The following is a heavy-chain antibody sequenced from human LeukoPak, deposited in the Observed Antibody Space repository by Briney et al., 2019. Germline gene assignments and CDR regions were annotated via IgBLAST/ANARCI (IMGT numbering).Heavy chain of an antibody. Sequence: GGSLRLSCAASGFTFSSYWMSWVRQAPGKGLEWMANIKQDGSEKYYVDSVKGRFTISRDNAKNSLYLQMNSLRAEDTAVYYCVRDRYDILTGYNDAFDIWGQGTMVTVSS. V-gene: IGHV3-7*01. J-gene: IGHJ3*02. D-gene: IGHD3-9*01. CDR1: GFTFSSYW. CDR3: VRDRYDILTGYNDAFDI. CDR2: IKQDGSEK.